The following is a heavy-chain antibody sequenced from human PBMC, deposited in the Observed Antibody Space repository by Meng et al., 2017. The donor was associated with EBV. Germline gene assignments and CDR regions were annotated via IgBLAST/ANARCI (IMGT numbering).Heavy chain of an antibody. J-gene: IGHJ4*02. D-gene: IGHD6-6*01. CDR3: AHIIAARPFDY. CDR2: IYWDDDK. V-gene: IGHV2-5*02. Sequence: APPLVKPPQTLTPTVSFPGFPISNRGVGVGWIRQPPGKALEWLALIYWDDDKRYSPSLKSRLTITKDTSKNQVVLTMTNMDPVDAATYYCAHIIAARPFDYWGQGTLVTVSS. CDR1: GFPISNRGVG.